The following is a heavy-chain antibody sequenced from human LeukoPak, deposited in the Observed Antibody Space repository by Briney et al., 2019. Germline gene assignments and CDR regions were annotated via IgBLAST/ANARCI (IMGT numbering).Heavy chain of an antibody. J-gene: IGHJ3*02. D-gene: IGHD3-3*01. Sequence: PSETLSLTCTVSGGSISSYYWSWIRQPAGKGLEWIGRIYTSGSTNYNPSLKSRVTMSVDTSKNQFSLKLSSVTAADTAVYYCARVYYDFWCGYSMGAFDIWGQGTMVTVSS. CDR2: IYTSGST. V-gene: IGHV4-4*07. CDR1: GGSISSYY. CDR3: ARVYYDFWCGYSMGAFDI.